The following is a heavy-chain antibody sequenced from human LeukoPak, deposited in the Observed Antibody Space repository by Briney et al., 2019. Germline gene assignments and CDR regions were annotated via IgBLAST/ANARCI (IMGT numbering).Heavy chain of an antibody. CDR1: GFTFSSYA. CDR3: AKMQGYFDY. V-gene: IGHV3-23*01. Sequence: GGSLRLSCAASGFTFSSYAIYWVRQAPGKGLEWVSGISGSGGDTYFADSVKGRFTISRDNSKNTVFLQMSSLRAEDTAVYYCAKMQGYFDYWGQGTLVPVSS. J-gene: IGHJ4*02. CDR2: ISGSGGDT.